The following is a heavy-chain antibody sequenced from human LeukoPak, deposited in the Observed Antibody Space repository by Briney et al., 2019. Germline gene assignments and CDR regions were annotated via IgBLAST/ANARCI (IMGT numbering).Heavy chain of an antibody. CDR1: GGTFSSYA. J-gene: IGHJ6*04. CDR2: IIPIFGTA. CDR3: ARGRGVIILVSYYYYGMDV. D-gene: IGHD3-10*01. Sequence: SVKVSCKASGGTFSSYAISWVRQAPGQGLERMGGIIPIFGTANYAQKFQGRVTITADESTSTAYMELSSLRSEDTAVYYCARGRGVIILVSYYYYGMDVWGKGTTVTVSS. V-gene: IGHV1-69*01.